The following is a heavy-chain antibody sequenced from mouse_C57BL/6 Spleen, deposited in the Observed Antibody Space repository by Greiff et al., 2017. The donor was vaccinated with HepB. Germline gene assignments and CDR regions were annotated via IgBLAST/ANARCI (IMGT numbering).Heavy chain of an antibody. D-gene: IGHD1-1*01. J-gene: IGHJ3*01. V-gene: IGHV1-50*01. Sequence: VQLQQPGAELVKPGASVKLSCKASGYTFTSYWMQWVKQRPGQGLEWIGEIDPSDSYTNYNQKFKGKATLTVDTSSSTAYMQLSSLTSEDSAVYYCARKGITTVEGFAYWGQGTLVTVSA. CDR3: ARKGITTVEGFAY. CDR1: GYTFTSYW. CDR2: IDPSDSYT.